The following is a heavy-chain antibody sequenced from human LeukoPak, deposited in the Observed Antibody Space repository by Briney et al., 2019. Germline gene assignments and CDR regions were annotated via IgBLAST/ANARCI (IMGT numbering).Heavy chain of an antibody. D-gene: IGHD2/OR15-2a*01. Sequence: NPSETLSLTCTVSGGSISMYYCSWIRQPPGKGLEWIAYISDIGSINYNPSLKSRVTISLDTSKNQFSLKLSSVTAADTAVYYCAGHHPRNTVDFWGQGTLVTVSS. CDR3: AGHHPRNTVDF. J-gene: IGHJ4*02. CDR1: GGSISMYY. V-gene: IGHV4-59*08. CDR2: ISDIGSI.